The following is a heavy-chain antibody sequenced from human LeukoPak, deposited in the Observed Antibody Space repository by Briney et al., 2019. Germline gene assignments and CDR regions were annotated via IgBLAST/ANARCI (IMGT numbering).Heavy chain of an antibody. CDR2: INAGNGNT. J-gene: IGHJ3*02. CDR1: GYTFTSYA. CDR3: ARWGEMVRGVMSAFDI. Sequence: ASVKVSCKASGYTFTSYAMHWVRQAPGQRLEWMGWINAGNGNTKYSQKFQGRVTITRDTSASTAYMELSSLRSEDTAVYYCARWGEMVRGVMSAFDIWGQGTMVTVSS. D-gene: IGHD3-10*01. V-gene: IGHV1-3*01.